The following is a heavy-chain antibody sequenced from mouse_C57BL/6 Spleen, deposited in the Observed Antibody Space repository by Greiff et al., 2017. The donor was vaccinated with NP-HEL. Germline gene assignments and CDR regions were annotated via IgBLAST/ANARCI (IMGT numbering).Heavy chain of an antibody. CDR1: GYTFTSYW. D-gene: IGHD2-5*01. CDR3: ARGSYYSIFDY. V-gene: IGHV1-50*01. J-gene: IGHJ2*01. CDR2: IDPSDSYT. Sequence: VKLQQPGAELVKPGASVKLSCKASGYTFTSYWMQWVKQRPGQGLEWIGEIDPSDSYTNYNQKFKGKATLTVDTSSSTAYMQLSSLTSEDSAVYYCARGSYYSIFDYWGQGTTLTVSS.